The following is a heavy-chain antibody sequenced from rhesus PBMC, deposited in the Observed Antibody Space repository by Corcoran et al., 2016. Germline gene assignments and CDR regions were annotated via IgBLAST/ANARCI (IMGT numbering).Heavy chain of an antibody. CDR3: ASGSSYVHDWYFDL. J-gene: IGHJ2*01. V-gene: IGHV1S2*01. D-gene: IGHD4-29*01. CDR2: INPYKCNT. Sequence: QVQLVQSGAEVKKPGSSVKVSCKASGYTFTDYYMHWVRQAPRTGFEWMGWINPYKCNTKYEQKFQGRVTMTRDTLTSTAYMELSSLRSEDTAVYYCASGSSYVHDWYFDLWGPGTPITISS. CDR1: GYTFTDYY.